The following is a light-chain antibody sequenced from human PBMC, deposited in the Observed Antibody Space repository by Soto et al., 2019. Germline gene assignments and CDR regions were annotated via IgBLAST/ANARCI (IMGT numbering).Light chain of an antibody. CDR3: SSYSTSSTYV. Sequence: QSALTQPASVSASPGQSITISCTGTSSDVGYYNYVSWYQQHPGKAPKLMIYDVSNRPSGVSNRFSGSKSGNTASLTISGLQAEDEADYYCSSYSTSSTYVFGGGTKLTVL. V-gene: IGLV2-14*03. J-gene: IGLJ1*01. CDR2: DVS. CDR1: SSDVGYYNY.